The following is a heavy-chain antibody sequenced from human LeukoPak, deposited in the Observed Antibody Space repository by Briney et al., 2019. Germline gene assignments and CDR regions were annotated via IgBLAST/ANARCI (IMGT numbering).Heavy chain of an antibody. Sequence: SETLSLTCTVSDGSISNYYWSWIRQPAGKGLEWIGRIYTSGTTNYNPSLKSRVTMSVDTSKNHFSLNLDSVTAADTVVYYCARDVRRSSSSANSYYYYMDVWGKGTTVTVSS. CDR3: ARDVRRSSSSANSYYYYMDV. CDR1: DGSISNYY. D-gene: IGHD6-6*01. CDR2: IYTSGTT. J-gene: IGHJ6*03. V-gene: IGHV4-4*07.